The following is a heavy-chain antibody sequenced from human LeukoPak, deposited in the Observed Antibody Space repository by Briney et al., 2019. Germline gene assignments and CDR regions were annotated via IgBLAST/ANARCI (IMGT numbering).Heavy chain of an antibody. CDR3: ARKAKNYYGSGSYYIQYYFDY. CDR2: INHSGST. CDR1: GGSFSGYY. Sequence: KPSETLSLTCAVYGGSFSGYYWSWIRQPPGKGLEWIGEINHSGSTNYNPSLKSRVTISVDTSKSQFSLKLSSVTAADTAVYYCARKAKNYYGSGSYYIQYYFDYWGQGTLVTVSS. D-gene: IGHD3-10*01. J-gene: IGHJ4*02. V-gene: IGHV4-34*01.